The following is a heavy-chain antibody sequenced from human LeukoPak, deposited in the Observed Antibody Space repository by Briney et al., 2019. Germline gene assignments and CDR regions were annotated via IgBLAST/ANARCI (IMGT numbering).Heavy chain of an antibody. V-gene: IGHV4-59*06. CDR2: IYYSGST. CDR3: ARYDSSGYYYRSVDY. CDR1: GGSINTYY. D-gene: IGHD3-22*01. Sequence: SETLSLTCVVSGGSINTYYWSWIRQHPGKGLEWIGYIYYSGSTYYNPSLKSRVTISVDTSKNQFSLKLSSVTAADTAVYYCARYDSSGYYYRSVDYWGQGTLVTVSS. J-gene: IGHJ4*02.